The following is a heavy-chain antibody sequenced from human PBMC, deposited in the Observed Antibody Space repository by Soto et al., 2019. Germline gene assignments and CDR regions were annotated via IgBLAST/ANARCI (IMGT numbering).Heavy chain of an antibody. J-gene: IGHJ4*02. V-gene: IGHV1-18*01. D-gene: IGHD3-3*01. CDR3: ARGDDFWSGYHRGAPFDY. CDR2: ISACGGNT. Sequence: ASVKVSCKASGYTFTSYGISWVRQAPGQGLEWMGRISACGGNTGYAQKFQGRVTMTRNTSTSTVYMELSSLRSEDTAVYYCARGDDFWSGYHRGAPFDYWGQGTLVTVSS. CDR1: GYTFTSYG.